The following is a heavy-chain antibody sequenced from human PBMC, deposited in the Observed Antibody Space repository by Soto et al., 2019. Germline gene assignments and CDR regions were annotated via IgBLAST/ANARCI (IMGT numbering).Heavy chain of an antibody. Sequence: QVQLVESGGGVVQPGMSLRLSCATSGFTFSSYLIHWVRQTPDKGLEWVAFISRDGSNEYYADSVKGRFTISRDNSKNTLYLEMNSLRAEDTAVYYCARDDEGGSDCDLGYWGQGTLVTVSS. CDR1: GFTFSSYL. CDR3: ARDDEGGSDCDLGY. J-gene: IGHJ4*02. V-gene: IGHV3-30-3*01. D-gene: IGHD3-10*01. CDR2: ISRDGSNE.